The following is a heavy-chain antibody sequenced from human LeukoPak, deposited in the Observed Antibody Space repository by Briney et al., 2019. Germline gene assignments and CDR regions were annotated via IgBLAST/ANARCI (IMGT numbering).Heavy chain of an antibody. CDR1: GFTFSSYS. CDR2: ISSSSSTI. CDR3: ARDQGFVTMVRGVIAREYYFDY. J-gene: IGHJ4*02. Sequence: PGGSLRLSCAASGFTFSSYSMNWVRQAPGKGLEWVSYISSSSSTIYYADSVKGRFTISRDNAKNSLYLQMNSLRAEDTAVYYCARDQGFVTMVRGVIAREYYFDYWGQGTLVTVSS. V-gene: IGHV3-48*04. D-gene: IGHD3-10*01.